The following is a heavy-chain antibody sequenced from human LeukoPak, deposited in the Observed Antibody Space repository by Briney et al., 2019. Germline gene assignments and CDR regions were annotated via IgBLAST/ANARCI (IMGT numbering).Heavy chain of an antibody. J-gene: IGHJ3*02. Sequence: PGGSLRLSCAASGFTVSSNYMSWVRQAPGKGLEWVSVIYSGGSTYYADSVKGRFTIPRDNSKNTLYLQMNSLRAEDTAVYYCARLRSRYCSGGSCLPSDAFDIWGQGTMVTVSS. CDR3: ARLRSRYCSGGSCLPSDAFDI. V-gene: IGHV3-66*04. D-gene: IGHD2-15*01. CDR2: IYSGGST. CDR1: GFTVSSNY.